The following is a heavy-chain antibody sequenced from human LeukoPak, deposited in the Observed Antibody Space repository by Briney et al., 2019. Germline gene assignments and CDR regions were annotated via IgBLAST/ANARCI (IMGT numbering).Heavy chain of an antibody. CDR1: GYTFTSYG. CDR2: ISAYNGNT. J-gene: IGHJ4*02. V-gene: IGHV1-18*01. D-gene: IGHD3-22*01. Sequence: ASVKVSCKASGYTFTSYGISWVRQAPGQGLEWMGWISAYNGNTNYAQKLQGRVTMTTDTSTSTAYMELRSLRSDDTAVYYCAVNYYDSSGYYLGAGYWGQGTLVTVSS. CDR3: AVNYYDSSGYYLGAGY.